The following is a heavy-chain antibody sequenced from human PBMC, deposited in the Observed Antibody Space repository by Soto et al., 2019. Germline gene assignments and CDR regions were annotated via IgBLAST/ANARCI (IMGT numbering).Heavy chain of an antibody. CDR2: ISYDGSNK. D-gene: IGHD3-10*01. CDR1: GFSFSIYG. V-gene: IGHV3-30*03. J-gene: IGHJ5*02. CDR3: ARSISAPSIWFGEGNWFDP. Sequence: GGSLRLSCAASGFSFSIYGMHWVRQAPGKGLEWVAVISYDGSNKQYADSVKGRFTISRDNSKNTVYLQMNSLRTEDAAVYYCARSISAPSIWFGEGNWFDPWGQGTLVTVSS.